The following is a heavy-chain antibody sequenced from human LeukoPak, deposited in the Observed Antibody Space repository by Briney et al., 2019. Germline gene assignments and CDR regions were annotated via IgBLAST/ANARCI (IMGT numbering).Heavy chain of an antibody. CDR2: IIPILGIA. D-gene: IGHD3-16*01. V-gene: IGHV1-69*04. CDR1: GGTFSSYA. Sequence: APVKVSCKASGGTFSSYAISWVRQAPGQGLEWMGRIIPILGIANYAQKFQGRVTITADKSTSTAYMELSSLRSEDTAVYYCARDPSIMITFGTPNYGMDVWGQGTTVTVSS. J-gene: IGHJ6*02. CDR3: ARDPSIMITFGTPNYGMDV.